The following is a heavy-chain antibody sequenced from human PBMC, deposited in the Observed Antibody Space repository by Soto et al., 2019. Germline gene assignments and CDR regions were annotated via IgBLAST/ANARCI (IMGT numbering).Heavy chain of an antibody. D-gene: IGHD6-19*01. CDR1: GFTFSSYA. CDR3: ARETLGSSGFFFDY. J-gene: IGHJ4*02. Sequence: EVQLVESGGGLVQPGGSLRLSCAASGFTFSSYAMHWVRQAPGKGLEYVSAISSNGGSTYYANSVKGGFTISRDNSKNTLYLQMGSLRAEDMAVYYCARETLGSSGFFFDYWGQGTLVTVSS. CDR2: ISSNGGST. V-gene: IGHV3-64*01.